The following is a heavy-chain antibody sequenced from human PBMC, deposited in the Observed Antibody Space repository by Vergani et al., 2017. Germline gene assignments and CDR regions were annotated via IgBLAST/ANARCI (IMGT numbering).Heavy chain of an antibody. J-gene: IGHJ4*02. CDR2: IHPADSDT. CDR3: ARLYGRDSSGSKYFDY. Sequence: EVQLVQSGAEVKKPGESLKISCQISGYSFTNYWIGWVSQMPGKGLEWMGIIHPADSDTRYSPSFQGQVTISVDKSISTAYLQRSSLRAPDSAMYYCARLYGRDSSGSKYFDYWGQGTLVTVSS. D-gene: IGHD3-22*01. CDR1: GYSFTNYW. V-gene: IGHV5-51*01.